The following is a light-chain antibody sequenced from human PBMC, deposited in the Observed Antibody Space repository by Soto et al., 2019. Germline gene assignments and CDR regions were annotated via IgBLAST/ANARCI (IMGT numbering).Light chain of an antibody. Sequence: DIQMTQSPSSLSSSVGDRVTITCRASQSISTSLNWYQQKPGKVPELLIYAASSLPGGVSSRFSGSGSGTDFTLTISGLQAEDFATYCCQQSYSTPYTFGQGIKLEIK. J-gene: IGKJ2*01. CDR2: AAS. V-gene: IGKV1-39*01. CDR3: QQSYSTPYT. CDR1: QSISTS.